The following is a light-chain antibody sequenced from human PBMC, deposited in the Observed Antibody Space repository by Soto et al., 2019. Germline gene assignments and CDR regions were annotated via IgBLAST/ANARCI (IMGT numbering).Light chain of an antibody. CDR3: QTWATGPWV. J-gene: IGLJ3*02. CDR2: VNSDGSH. CDR1: SGHSTYA. V-gene: IGLV4-69*01. Sequence: QPVLTQSPSASASLGASVKLTCTLTSGHSTYAIAWHQQQPERGPRFLMKVNSDGSHSRGGGIPDRFSGSGSGAEWYLTSSSLQSADEADYYCQTWATGPWVFGGGTKVTVL.